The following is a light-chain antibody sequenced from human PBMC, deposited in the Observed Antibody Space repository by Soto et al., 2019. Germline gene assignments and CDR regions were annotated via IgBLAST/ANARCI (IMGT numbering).Light chain of an antibody. CDR2: GSF. CDR1: QSVRNNY. J-gene: IGKJ2*01. Sequence: EIVLTQSPGTLSLSPGERASLSCRASQSVRNNYLAWYQQKPGQPPRLLIFGSFNRATGIPDRFSGSGSGTDFTLTISRLEPEDFAVYFCQQYGGSPPHTFGQGTKVEIK. CDR3: QQYGGSPPHT. V-gene: IGKV3-20*01.